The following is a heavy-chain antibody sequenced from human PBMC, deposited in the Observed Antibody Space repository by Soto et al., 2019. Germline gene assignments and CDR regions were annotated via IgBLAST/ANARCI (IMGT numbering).Heavy chain of an antibody. D-gene: IGHD3-10*01. Sequence: GASVKVSCKASGHTFTSYGISWVRQAPGQGLEWMGWISAYNGNTNYAQKLQGRVTMTTDTSTSTAYMELRSLRSDDTAVYYCARRVDVGLLWLGFDPWGQGTLVTVS. CDR3: ARRVDVGLLWLGFDP. V-gene: IGHV1-18*01. J-gene: IGHJ5*02. CDR1: GHTFTSYG. CDR2: ISAYNGNT.